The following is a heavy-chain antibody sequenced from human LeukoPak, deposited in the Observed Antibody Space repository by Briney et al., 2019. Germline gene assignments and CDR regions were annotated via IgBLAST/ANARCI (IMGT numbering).Heavy chain of an antibody. CDR3: AVPLATAYLDY. CDR2: INPSGGST. CDR1: GYTFTSYY. D-gene: IGHD6-13*01. V-gene: IGHV1-46*01. J-gene: IGHJ4*02. Sequence: GASVKVSCKASGYTFTSYYMHWVRQAPGRGLEWMGIINPSGGSTSYAQKFQGRVTMTRDTSTSTVYLELSSLRSEDTAVFYCAVPLATAYLDYWGQGTLVTVSS.